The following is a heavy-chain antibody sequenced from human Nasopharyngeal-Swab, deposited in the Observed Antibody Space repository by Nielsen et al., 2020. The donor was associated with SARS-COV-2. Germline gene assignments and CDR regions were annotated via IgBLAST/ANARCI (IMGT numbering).Heavy chain of an antibody. Sequence: GGSLRLSCAGSGFSFSNYYMSWIRHAPGKGLEWVSYISPRTTTIYYRDSVKGRFTISRDNAKNSLYLQMDSLRAEDTAVYYCARYDDYYDSSGYAYWGQGTLVTVSS. CDR2: ISPRTTTI. J-gene: IGHJ4*02. CDR3: ARYDDYYDSSGYAY. CDR1: GFSFSNYY. D-gene: IGHD3-22*01. V-gene: IGHV3-11*01.